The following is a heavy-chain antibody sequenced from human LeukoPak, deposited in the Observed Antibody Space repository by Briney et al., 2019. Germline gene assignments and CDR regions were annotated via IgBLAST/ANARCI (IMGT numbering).Heavy chain of an antibody. D-gene: IGHD3-9*01. J-gene: IGHJ4*02. CDR1: GYSISSGYY. Sequence: SETLSLTCTVSGYSISSGYYWGWLRQPPGKGLEWIGGISHSGSTYYNSSFHSRVTISIDTSKNQFSLRLTSVTAADTAVYYCTRGSDILTGYRTPYYFDYWGRGTLVTVSS. V-gene: IGHV4-38-2*02. CDR3: TRGSDILTGYRTPYYFDY. CDR2: ISHSGST.